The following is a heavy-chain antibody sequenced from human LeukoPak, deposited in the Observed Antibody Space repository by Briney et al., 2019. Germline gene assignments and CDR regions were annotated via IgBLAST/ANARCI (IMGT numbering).Heavy chain of an antibody. Sequence: PSETLSLTCTVSGGSISSYYWSWIRQPPGKGLEWIGYIYYSGSTNYNPSLKSRVTISVDTSKNQFSLKLSSVTAADTAVYYCARGRRAKWLPAMTYYYYYMDVWGKGTTVTVSS. CDR2: IYYSGST. CDR3: ARGRRAKWLPAMTYYYYYMDV. CDR1: GGSISSYY. J-gene: IGHJ6*03. D-gene: IGHD3-22*01. V-gene: IGHV4-59*01.